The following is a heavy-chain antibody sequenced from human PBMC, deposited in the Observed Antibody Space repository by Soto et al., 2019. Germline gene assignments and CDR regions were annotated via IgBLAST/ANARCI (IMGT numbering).Heavy chain of an antibody. D-gene: IGHD3-22*01. Sequence: QLQLQESGSGLVKPSQTLSRTCAVAGGYISSGGYSWSWIRQPPGKGLEWIGYIYHSGSTYYNPSLRSGDTTSLDTSKNQFSLKLSSVTAADTAVYYCASMRGGYDSRGYDYGGQGTRVTVSS. V-gene: IGHV4-30-2*01. J-gene: IGHJ4*02. CDR2: IYHSGST. CDR3: ASMRGGYDSRGYDY. CDR1: GGYISSGGYS.